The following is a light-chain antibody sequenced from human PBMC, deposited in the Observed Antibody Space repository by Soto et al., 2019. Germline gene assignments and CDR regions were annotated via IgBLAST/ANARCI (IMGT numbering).Light chain of an antibody. V-gene: IGKV1-39*01. J-gene: IGKJ4*01. CDR3: QQSYNAPS. CDR1: QSISSF. CDR2: AAS. Sequence: DIQMTQSPSSLSASVGDRVTITCRASQSISSFLNWYQQKPGRAPKLLIYAASSLQSGVPSRFSGSGSGTDFTLTISSLQPEDFATYYCQQSYNAPSFVGGSKVEIK.